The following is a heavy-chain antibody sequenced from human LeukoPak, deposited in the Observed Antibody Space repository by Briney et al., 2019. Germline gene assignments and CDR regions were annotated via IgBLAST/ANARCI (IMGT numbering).Heavy chain of an antibody. CDR3: ARHAAFAEYQSHLTHFDY. Sequence: PSETLSLTCTVSGGSISSYYWSWIRQPPGKKLEWIGYIYHSGSTNYNSSLKSRVTISVDTSKNQFSLKLSSVTAADTAVYYCARHAAFAEYQSHLTHFDYWGQGTLVTVSS. CDR2: IYHSGST. V-gene: IGHV4-59*08. D-gene: IGHD2-2*01. J-gene: IGHJ4*02. CDR1: GGSISSYY.